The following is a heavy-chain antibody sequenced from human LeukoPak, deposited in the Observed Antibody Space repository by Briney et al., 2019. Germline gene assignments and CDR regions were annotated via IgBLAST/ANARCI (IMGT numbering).Heavy chain of an antibody. Sequence: GGSLRLSCAASGFTFSSYTMNWVRQAPGKGLEWVAVISYDGSNKYYADSVKGRFTISRDNSKNTLYLQMNSLRAEDTAVYYCARDESTMIVVVITHEYYFDYWGQGTLVTVSS. CDR3: ARDESTMIVVVITHEYYFDY. CDR2: ISYDGSNK. J-gene: IGHJ4*02. CDR1: GFTFSSYT. V-gene: IGHV3-30-3*01. D-gene: IGHD3-22*01.